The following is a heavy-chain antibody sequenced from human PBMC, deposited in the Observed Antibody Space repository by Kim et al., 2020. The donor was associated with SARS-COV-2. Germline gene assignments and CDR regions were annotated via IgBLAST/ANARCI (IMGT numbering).Heavy chain of an antibody. Sequence: SRVTISVDTSKNQFSLKLSSVTAAETAVYYCARGPRYSSSWYGGYYGMDVWGQGTTVTVSS. V-gene: IGHV4-34*01. D-gene: IGHD6-13*01. CDR3: ARGPRYSSSWYGGYYGMDV. J-gene: IGHJ6*02.